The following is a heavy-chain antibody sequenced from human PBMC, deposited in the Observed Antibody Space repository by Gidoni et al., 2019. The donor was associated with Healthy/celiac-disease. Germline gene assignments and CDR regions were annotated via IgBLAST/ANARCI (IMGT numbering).Heavy chain of an antibody. V-gene: IGHV4-39*01. Sequence: QLQLQESGPGLVKPSETLSLTCTVSGGSISSSSYYWGWIRQPPGKGLEWIGSIYYSGSTYYNPSLKSRVTISVDTSKNQFSLKLSSVTAADTAVYYCARTAAAGKGTDYYYYGMDVWGQGTTVTVSS. CDR1: GGSISSSSYY. D-gene: IGHD6-13*01. CDR2: IYYSGST. CDR3: ARTAAAGKGTDYYYYGMDV. J-gene: IGHJ6*02.